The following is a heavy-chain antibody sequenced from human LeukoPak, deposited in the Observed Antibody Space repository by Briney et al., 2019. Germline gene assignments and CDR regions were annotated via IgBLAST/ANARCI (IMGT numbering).Heavy chain of an antibody. D-gene: IGHD4-17*01. CDR3: AKDTREYGDYVHFQH. Sequence: GGSLRLSCAASGFTFRSYGMHWVRQAPGKGLEWVAVIWYNGSNEYYADSVKGRFTISRDNSKNTLYLQMNSLRAEDTALYYCAKDTREYGDYVHFQHWGQGTLVTVSS. V-gene: IGHV3-30*02. CDR1: GFTFRSYG. CDR2: IWYNGSNE. J-gene: IGHJ1*01.